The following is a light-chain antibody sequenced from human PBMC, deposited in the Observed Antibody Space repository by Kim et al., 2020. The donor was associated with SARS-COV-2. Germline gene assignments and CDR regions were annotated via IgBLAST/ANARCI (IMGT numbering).Light chain of an antibody. V-gene: IGLV3-21*04. CDR1: SIERRA. CDR2: YDD. J-gene: IGLJ2*01. CDR3: QGWDSSSDNP. Sequence: VATDRTARISCGGNSIERRAVHWYRQKPGRATVLVIYYDDGRPSGIPERFSGSATGNTATLTIRRVEDGNEAGYYCQGWDSSSDNPFGGGTQRTVL.